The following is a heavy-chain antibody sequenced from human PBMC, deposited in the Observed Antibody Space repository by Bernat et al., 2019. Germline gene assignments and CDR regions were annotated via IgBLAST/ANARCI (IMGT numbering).Heavy chain of an antibody. J-gene: IGHJ6*02. CDR3: ARLWFGELLSSYGMDV. CDR2: ISAYNGNT. CDR1: GYTFTSYG. V-gene: IGHV1-18*01. D-gene: IGHD3-10*01. Sequence: QVQLVQSGAEVKKPGASVKVSCKASGYTFTSYGISWVRQAPGQGLEWMGWISAYNGNTNYAQKLQGRVTMTTDTSTNTAYMELRSLRSDDTAVYYCARLWFGELLSSYGMDVWGQGTTVTVSS.